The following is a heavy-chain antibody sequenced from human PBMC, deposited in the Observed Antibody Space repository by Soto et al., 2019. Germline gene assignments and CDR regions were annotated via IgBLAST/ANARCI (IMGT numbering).Heavy chain of an antibody. V-gene: IGHV3-48*01. J-gene: IGHJ4*02. CDR2: ISSSSSTI. CDR1: GFTFSSYS. Sequence: EVQQVESGGGLVQPGGSLRLSCAASGFTFSSYSMNWVRQAPGKGLEWVSYISSSSSTIYYADSVKGRFTICRDNAKNSLHLQSYSLRAEDSPVYYCARGLYDGCYEFSGDDYWGQGTLVTVSS. D-gene: IGHD5-12*01. CDR3: ARGLYDGCYEFSGDDY.